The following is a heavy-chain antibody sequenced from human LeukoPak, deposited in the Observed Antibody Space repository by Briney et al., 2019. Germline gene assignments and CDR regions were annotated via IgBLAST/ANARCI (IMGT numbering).Heavy chain of an antibody. J-gene: IGHJ4*02. CDR3: ARQIVGATDPYFDY. CDR1: GFMFRSYG. D-gene: IGHD1-26*01. Sequence: GGSLRLSCAASGFMFRSYGMNWVRQAPGKGLEWVSGITGSGDITYYADSVKGRFTISRDNAKNSLYLQMNSLRAEDTAVYYCARQIVGATDPYFDYWGQGTLVTVSS. V-gene: IGHV3-23*01. CDR2: ITGSGDIT.